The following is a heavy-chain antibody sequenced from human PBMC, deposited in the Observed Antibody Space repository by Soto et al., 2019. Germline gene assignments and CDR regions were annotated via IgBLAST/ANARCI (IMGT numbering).Heavy chain of an antibody. CDR2: VYNNGGT. D-gene: IGHD3-22*01. CDR3: ARGYYYDTSGYYSAFDI. V-gene: IGHV4-59*01. CDR1: GGSISSDY. J-gene: IGHJ3*02. Sequence: ETLSLTCTVSGGSISSDYWSWIRQPPGKGLEWVGYVYNNGGTKYNPSLKSRVTISVDTSNNQFSLKLTSVTAADTAVYYCARGYYYDTSGYYSAFDIWGQGTMVTVSS.